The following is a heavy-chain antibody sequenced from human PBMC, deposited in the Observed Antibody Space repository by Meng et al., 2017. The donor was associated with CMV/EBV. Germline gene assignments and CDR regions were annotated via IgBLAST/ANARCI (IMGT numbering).Heavy chain of an antibody. D-gene: IGHD2-2*01. CDR1: GFTFSGYA. CDR2: ISYDGSNK. V-gene: IGHV3-30*04. J-gene: IGHJ4*02. Sequence: GESLKISCAASGFTFSGYALHWVRQAPGKGLEWVAVISYDGSNKYCADSVKGRFTISRDNSKNTLYLQMNSLRAEDTAVYYCARDLRVVPAAVYYFDYWGQGTLVTVSS. CDR3: ARDLRVVPAAVYYFDY.